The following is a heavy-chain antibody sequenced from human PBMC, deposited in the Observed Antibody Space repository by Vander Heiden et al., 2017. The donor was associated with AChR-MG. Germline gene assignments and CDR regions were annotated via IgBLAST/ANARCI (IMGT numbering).Heavy chain of an antibody. J-gene: IGHJ6*02. Sequence: QVQLVQSGAEVKKPGASVKTSCKAAGNTLTSHYIPWVRQAPGQGLEWMGVISPNGGITRYAQKFQGRVTMTDDTSTSTVYVELSSLRSEDTAVYYCARDLAYYGMDVWGQGTTVTVSS. CDR3: ARDLAYYGMDV. CDR1: GNTLTSHY. V-gene: IGHV1-46*03. CDR2: ISPNGGIT.